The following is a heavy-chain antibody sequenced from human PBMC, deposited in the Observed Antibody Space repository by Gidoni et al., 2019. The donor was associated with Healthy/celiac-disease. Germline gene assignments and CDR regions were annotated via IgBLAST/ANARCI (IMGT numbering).Heavy chain of an antibody. CDR3: ARELLGYGDKGGWFDP. D-gene: IGHD4-17*01. J-gene: IGHJ5*02. Sequence: QVQLQESGPGLVKPSQTLSLTRTVSGGSISSRTYYWSCTRQPPGKGLEWFGYIYYSRSTYYNPSLKSRVAISVDTSKGQFSLKLGSVTAADTAVYYCARELLGYGDKGGWFDPWGQGTLVNVSS. CDR2: IYYSRST. CDR1: GGSISSRTYY. V-gene: IGHV4-30-4*01.